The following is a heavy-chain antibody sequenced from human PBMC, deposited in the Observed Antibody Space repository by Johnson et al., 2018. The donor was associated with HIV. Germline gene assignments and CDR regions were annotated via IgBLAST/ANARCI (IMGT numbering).Heavy chain of an antibody. CDR3: TTDVEWLSGDAFDI. J-gene: IGHJ3*02. CDR2: ISYDGSNK. D-gene: IGHD3-3*01. Sequence: VQVVESGGGLIQPGGSLRLTCAASGFTVSSNEMSWVRQAPGKGLEWVAVISYDGSNKYYADSVKGRFTISRDNSKNTLYLQMNSLKTEDTAVYYCTTDVEWLSGDAFDIWGQGTMVTVSS. CDR1: GFTVSSNE. V-gene: IGHV3-30*04.